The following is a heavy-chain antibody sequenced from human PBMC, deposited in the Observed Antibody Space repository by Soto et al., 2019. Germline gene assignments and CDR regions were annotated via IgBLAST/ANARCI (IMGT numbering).Heavy chain of an antibody. V-gene: IGHV4-61*01. CDR3: AASAPQATNYYYAMDV. CDR1: GGSVSSGSFY. CDR2: FYDSGST. D-gene: IGHD5-12*01. J-gene: IGHJ6*02. Sequence: SETLSLTCTVSGGSVSSGSFYWSWIRRPPGKGLEWIGYFYDSGSTNYNPSLRSRVTMSVDTSKNQFSLKLSSVTAADTAVYYCAASAPQATNYYYAMDVWGQGTTVTVSS.